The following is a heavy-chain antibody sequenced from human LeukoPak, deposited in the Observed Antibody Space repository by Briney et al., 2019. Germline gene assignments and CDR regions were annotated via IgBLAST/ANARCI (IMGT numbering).Heavy chain of an antibody. V-gene: IGHV1-2*02. D-gene: IGHD3-16*02. CDR3: ARPGLMITFGGVIVLDWYFDL. Sequence: ASVKVPCKASGYTFTGYYMHWVRQAPGQGLEWMGWINPNSGGTNYAQKFQGRVTMTRDTSISTAYMELSRLRSDDTAVYYCARPGLMITFGGVIVLDWYFDLWGRGTLVTVSS. J-gene: IGHJ2*01. CDR1: GYTFTGYY. CDR2: INPNSGGT.